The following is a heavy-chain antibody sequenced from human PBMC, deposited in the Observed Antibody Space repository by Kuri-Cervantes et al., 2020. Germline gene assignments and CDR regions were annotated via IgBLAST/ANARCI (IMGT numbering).Heavy chain of an antibody. V-gene: IGHV3-7*01. CDR2: IKQDGSEK. D-gene: IGHD3-22*01. CDR1: GFTASSNY. CDR3: ARGGNYYDSSGYWNFDY. J-gene: IGHJ4*02. Sequence: GESLKISCAASGFTASSNYMSWVRQAPGKGLEWVANIKQDGSEKYYVDSVKGRFTISRDNAKNSLYLQMNSLRAGDTAVYYCARGGNYYDSSGYWNFDYWGQGTLVTVSS.